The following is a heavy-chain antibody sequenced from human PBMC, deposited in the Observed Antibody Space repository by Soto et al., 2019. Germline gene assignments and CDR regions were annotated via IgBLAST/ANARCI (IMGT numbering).Heavy chain of an antibody. CDR3: AHKLSGYYYVMDV. Sequence: QITLRESGPSLVRPTQTLTLTCTFSGFSLTTSGVGVGWFRQPPGQALQWLALIYWNGNENYSPSLNNRLTVTKDTSKNQVVLTMTNVGPVDTATYYCAHKLSGYYYVMDVWGQGTNVTVSS. CDR2: IYWNGNE. J-gene: IGHJ6*02. V-gene: IGHV2-5*01. D-gene: IGHD3-10*02. CDR1: GFSLTTSGVG.